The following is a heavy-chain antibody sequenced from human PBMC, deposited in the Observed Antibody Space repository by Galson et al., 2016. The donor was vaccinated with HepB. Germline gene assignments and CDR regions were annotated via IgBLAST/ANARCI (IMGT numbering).Heavy chain of an antibody. Sequence: SLRLSCAASKFTFRNYAMSSVRQAPGKGLEWVSSISGPGRNTYYADSVKGRFTISRDNSKNTLYLQMNSLRDEDTAVYYCARVDEGYYYLIDYWGQGTLVTVSS. CDR3: ARVDEGYYYLIDY. CDR1: KFTFRNYA. V-gene: IGHV3-23*01. D-gene: IGHD3-22*01. J-gene: IGHJ4*02. CDR2: ISGPGRNT.